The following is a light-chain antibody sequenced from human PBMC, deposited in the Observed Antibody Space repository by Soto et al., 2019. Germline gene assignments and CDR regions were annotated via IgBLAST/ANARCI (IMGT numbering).Light chain of an antibody. CDR3: GTWDSSLSGEV. CDR1: SSNLGNND. Sequence: QSVLTQPPSVSAAPGQKVTISCSGSSSNLGNNDVSWYQQLPGTAPKLLIYENNKRPSGIPDRFSGSKSGTSATLGITGLQTGDEADYYCGTWDSSLSGEVFGTGTKVTVL. V-gene: IGLV1-51*02. J-gene: IGLJ1*01. CDR2: ENN.